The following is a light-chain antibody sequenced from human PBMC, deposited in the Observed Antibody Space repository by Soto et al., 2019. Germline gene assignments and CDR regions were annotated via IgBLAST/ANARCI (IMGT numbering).Light chain of an antibody. CDR2: ETS. CDR1: QSVNRW. CDR3: QQYNSYSWT. J-gene: IGKJ1*01. Sequence: DIQMTQSPSTLSVSVGDRVTITCRASQSVNRWLAWYQQKPGKAPKLLIYETSSLESGVPSRFGGSESGTEFTLTISSLQPDDFAIYYCQQYNSYSWTFGQGTKVEIK. V-gene: IGKV1-5*03.